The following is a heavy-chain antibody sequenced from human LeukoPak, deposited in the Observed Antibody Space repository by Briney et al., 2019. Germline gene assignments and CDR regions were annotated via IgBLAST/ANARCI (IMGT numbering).Heavy chain of an antibody. CDR3: VRGTAR. V-gene: IGHV3-53*01. CDR2: IYTGDKT. D-gene: IGHD4-17*01. J-gene: IGHJ4*02. Sequence: GGSPRLSCSASGFTFKSYTMAWVRQAPGKGLEWVSVIYTGDKTYYADSVKGRFIISRDNSKNILYLQMDSLRAEDTALYYCVRGTARWGQGTLVTVSS. CDR1: GFTFKSYT.